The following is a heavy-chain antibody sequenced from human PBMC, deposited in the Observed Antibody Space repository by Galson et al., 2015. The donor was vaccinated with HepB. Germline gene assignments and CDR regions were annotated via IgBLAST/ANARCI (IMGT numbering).Heavy chain of an antibody. CDR3: ARASPDSGNYGLPDAFDI. Sequence: LSLTCTVSGGSISNSRYYWGWVRQPPGKGLEWIGHIYYNGNTYYNPSLKSRVTISVDTSKNQFSLKLSSVTAADTTVYYCARASPDSGNYGLPDAFDIWGQGTMVTVSS. D-gene: IGHD3-10*01. CDR2: IYYNGNT. CDR1: GGSISNSRYY. V-gene: IGHV4-39*01. J-gene: IGHJ3*02.